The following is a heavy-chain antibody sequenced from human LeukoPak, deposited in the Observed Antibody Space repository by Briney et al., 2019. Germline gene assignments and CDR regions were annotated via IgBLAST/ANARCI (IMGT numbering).Heavy chain of an antibody. CDR2: INPNSGGT. D-gene: IGHD3-9*01. Sequence: ASVKVSCKASGYTFTGYYMHWVRQAPGQGLEWMGWINPNSGGTNYAQKFQGRVTMTRDTSISTAYMELSRLRSDDTVVYYCARDLVLSYYDILTGQLDYWGQGTLVTVSS. CDR1: GYTFTGYY. V-gene: IGHV1-2*02. CDR3: ARDLVLSYYDILTGQLDY. J-gene: IGHJ4*02.